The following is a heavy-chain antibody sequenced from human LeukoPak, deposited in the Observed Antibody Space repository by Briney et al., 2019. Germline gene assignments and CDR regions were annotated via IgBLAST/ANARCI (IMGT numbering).Heavy chain of an antibody. V-gene: IGHV3-7*01. CDR3: ARTEYYYDSSGYYFY. J-gene: IGHJ4*02. CDR2: IKQDGSEK. Sequence: GGSLRLSCAASGFTYSRYWMSWVRQAPGKGLEWVANIKQDGSEKYYVDSVKGRFTISRDNAKNSLYLQMNSLRAEDTAVYYCARTEYYYDSSGYYFYWGQGTLVTGSS. CDR1: GFTYSRYW. D-gene: IGHD3-22*01.